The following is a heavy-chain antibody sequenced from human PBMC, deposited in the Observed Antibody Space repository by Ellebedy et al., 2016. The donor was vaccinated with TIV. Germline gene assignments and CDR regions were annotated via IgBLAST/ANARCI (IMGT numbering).Heavy chain of an antibody. D-gene: IGHD6-13*01. CDR3: ARDITQDYPGLERSAGTDFDY. V-gene: IGHV4-59*12. CDR2: IYYSGST. J-gene: IGHJ4*02. Sequence: SETLSLTXTVSGGSISNYYWSWIRQPPGKGLEWIGYIYYSGSTNYNPSLKSRVTISVDTSKNQFSLKLSSVTAADTAVYYCARDITQDYPGLERSAGTDFDYWGQGTLVTVSS. CDR1: GGSISNYY.